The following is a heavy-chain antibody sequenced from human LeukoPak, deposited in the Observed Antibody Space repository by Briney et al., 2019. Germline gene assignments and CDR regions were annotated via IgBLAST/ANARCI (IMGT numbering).Heavy chain of an antibody. CDR3: AREDIQLWNYFDY. J-gene: IGHJ4*02. D-gene: IGHD5-18*01. V-gene: IGHV1-3*01. CDR2: INAGNGNT. CDR1: GYTFTNYA. Sequence: ASVKVSCKASGYTFTNYAMHWVRQAPGQRLEWMGWINAGNGNTKYSQKFQGRVTITRDTSAGTAYMELSSLRSEDTAVYYCAREDIQLWNYFDYWGQGTLVTVSS.